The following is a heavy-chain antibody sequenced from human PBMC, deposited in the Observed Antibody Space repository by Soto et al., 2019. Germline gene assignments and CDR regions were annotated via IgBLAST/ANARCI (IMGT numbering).Heavy chain of an antibody. V-gene: IGHV3-33*01. CDR1: GFTFSSYG. J-gene: IGHJ1*01. CDR3: ARDRVESGYPEYFQH. Sequence: GGSVRLSCAASGFTFSSYGMHWVRQAPGKGLEWVAVIWYDGSNKYYADSVKGRFTISRDNSKNTLYLQMNSLRAEDTAVYYCARDRVESGYPEYFQHRGQGTLVTVSS. D-gene: IGHD3-22*01. CDR2: IWYDGSNK.